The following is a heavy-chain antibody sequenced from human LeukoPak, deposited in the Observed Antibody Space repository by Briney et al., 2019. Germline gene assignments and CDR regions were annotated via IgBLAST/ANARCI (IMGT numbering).Heavy chain of an antibody. D-gene: IGHD6-19*01. CDR3: ARGLVAGIDY. J-gene: IGHJ4*02. CDR2: ISGSGGST. Sequence: GGSLRLSCAASGFTFSGFAMSWVRQPPGKGLEWVSAISGSGGSTFFADSVKGRFTISRDNSKNTLYLQMNSLRAEDTAVYYCARGLVAGIDYWGQGTLVTVSS. CDR1: GFTFSGFA. V-gene: IGHV3-23*01.